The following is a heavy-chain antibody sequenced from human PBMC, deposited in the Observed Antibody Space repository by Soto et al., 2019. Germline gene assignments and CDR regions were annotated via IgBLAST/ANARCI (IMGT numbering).Heavy chain of an antibody. V-gene: IGHV3-9*01. J-gene: IGHJ5*02. CDR1: GLTFDDYA. D-gene: IGHD3-10*01. CDR3: EKDLTPYFGAPDS. CDR2: ITWNRVRT. Sequence: PGGSLRLSCAASGLTFDDYAMHWVRQAQGKGLEWVSGITWNRVRTAYADSVKGRFTISRDNAKNSRYLQMNSLTADDTALYYTEKDLTPYFGAPDSWGKGTQVPVS.